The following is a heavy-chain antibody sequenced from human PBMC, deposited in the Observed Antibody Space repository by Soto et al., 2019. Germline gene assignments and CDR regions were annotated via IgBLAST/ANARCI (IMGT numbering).Heavy chain of an antibody. V-gene: IGHV4-30-4*01. D-gene: IGHD3-10*01. CDR1: GGSISSGDYY. CDR3: AGLAMVRGVSPNGYYYYGMDV. CDR2: IYYSGST. J-gene: IGHJ6*02. Sequence: SETLSLTCTVSGGSISSGDYYWSWIRQPPGKGLEWIGYIYYSGSTYYNPSLKSRVTISVDTSKNQFSLKLSSVTAADTAVYYCAGLAMVRGVSPNGYYYYGMDVWGQGNTVTVS.